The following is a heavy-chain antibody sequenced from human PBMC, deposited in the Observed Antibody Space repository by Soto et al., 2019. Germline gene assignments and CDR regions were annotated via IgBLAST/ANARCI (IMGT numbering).Heavy chain of an antibody. CDR2: IHYNGNT. Sequence: SETLSLTCTVSGDSISAYSWSWVRQPPGKGLEWIGNIHYNGNTKYNPSLKSRVTMSLDTSKNQFSLRLISVTAADTAKYFCAIVCNLGRWLQPFDFWGQGTLVIVSS. CDR1: GDSISAYS. V-gene: IGHV4-59*01. J-gene: IGHJ4*02. CDR3: AIVCNLGRWLQPFDF. D-gene: IGHD5-12*01.